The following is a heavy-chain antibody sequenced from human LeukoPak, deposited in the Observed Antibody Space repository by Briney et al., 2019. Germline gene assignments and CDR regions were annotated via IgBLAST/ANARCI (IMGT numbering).Heavy chain of an antibody. V-gene: IGHV1-24*01. CDR1: GYTLTELS. Sequence: ASVKVSCKVSGYTLTELSMHWVRQAPGKGLEGRGGFDPEVGETIYAQKFQGRVTMTEDTSTDTAYMELSSLRSDDTAVYYCARDITEKQWLAREFDYWGQGTLVTVSS. J-gene: IGHJ4*02. CDR3: ARDITEKQWLAREFDY. D-gene: IGHD6-19*01. CDR2: FDPEVGET.